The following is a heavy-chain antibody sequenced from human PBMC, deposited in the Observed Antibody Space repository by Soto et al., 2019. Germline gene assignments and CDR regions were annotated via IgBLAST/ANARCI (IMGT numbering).Heavy chain of an antibody. V-gene: IGHV4-30-4*01. CDR1: GGSISSSDYY. J-gene: IGHJ3*02. Sequence: QVQLQESGPGLVKPSQTLSLTCTVSGGSISSSDYYWSWIRQPPGKGLDWIGYIYYRGSTYYNPSRKSRVTISLDTSKNQFSLKMSSVTAADTAVYYCARVQLFTFDIWGQGTMVTVSS. D-gene: IGHD4-4*01. CDR2: IYYRGST. CDR3: ARVQLFTFDI.